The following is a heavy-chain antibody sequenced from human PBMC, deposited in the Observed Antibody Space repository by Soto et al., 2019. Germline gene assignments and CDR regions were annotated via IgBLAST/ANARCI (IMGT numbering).Heavy chain of an antibody. CDR1: GFTFSSYW. CDR3: ARSGYSGYDFVY. D-gene: IGHD5-12*01. V-gene: IGHV3-74*01. Sequence: GGSLRLSCAASGFTFSSYWMHWVRQAPGKGLVWVSRINSDGSSTSYADSVKGRFTISRDNAKNTLYLQMNSLRAEDTAVYCCARSGYSGYDFVYWGQGTLVTVSS. J-gene: IGHJ4*02. CDR2: INSDGSST.